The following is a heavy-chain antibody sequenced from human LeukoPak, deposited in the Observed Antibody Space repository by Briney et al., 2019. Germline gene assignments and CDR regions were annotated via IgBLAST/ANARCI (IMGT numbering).Heavy chain of an antibody. J-gene: IGHJ4*02. V-gene: IGHV3-53*05. CDR3: AKGGVAALYYFDY. CDR1: GFTVSSNY. D-gene: IGHD3-10*01. CDR2: IYSGGST. Sequence: GGSLRLSCAASGFTVSSNYMSWVRQAPGKGLEWVSVIYSGGSTYYADSVKGRFTISRDNSKNTLYLRMNSLRAEDTAVYFCAKGGVAALYYFDYWGQGTLVTVSS.